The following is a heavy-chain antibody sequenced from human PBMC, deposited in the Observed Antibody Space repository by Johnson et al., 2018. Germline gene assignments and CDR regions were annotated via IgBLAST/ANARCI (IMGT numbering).Heavy chain of an antibody. CDR1: GFTFSNYW. D-gene: IGHD1-26*01. CDR3: ARVRFSGNYVAEYFQY. CDR2: INSDGRSR. V-gene: IGHV3-74*01. J-gene: IGHJ1*01. Sequence: VQLQESGGGLVQPGGSLRLSCAASGFTFSNYWMHWVRQAPGKGLVWVSRINSDGRSRNYADSVKGRFTISRDNAKNTMHLQMNSLKVEDTAVYYCARVRFSGNYVAEYFQYWGQGILVTVSS.